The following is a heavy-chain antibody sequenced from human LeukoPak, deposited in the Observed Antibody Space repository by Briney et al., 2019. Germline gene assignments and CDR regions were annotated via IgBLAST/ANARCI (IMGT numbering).Heavy chain of an antibody. CDR2: ISYDGSNK. CDR1: GFTFSSYG. D-gene: IGHD3-10*01. Sequence: GGSLRLSCAASGFTFSSYGMHWVRQAPGKGLEWVAVISYDGSNKYYADSVKGRFTISRDNSKNTLYLQMNSLRAEDTAVYYCARARYYYGSGSYYKEAVSCRPPYGMDVWGQGTTVTVSS. CDR3: ARARYYYGSGSYYKEAVSCRPPYGMDV. V-gene: IGHV3-30*03. J-gene: IGHJ6*02.